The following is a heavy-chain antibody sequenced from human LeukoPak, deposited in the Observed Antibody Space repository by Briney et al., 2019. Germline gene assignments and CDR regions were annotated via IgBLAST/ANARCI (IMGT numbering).Heavy chain of an antibody. CDR1: GGTFSSYA. V-gene: IGHV1-69*05. Sequence: GASVKVSCKASGGTFSSYAISWVRQAPGQGLEWMGGIIPIFGTANYAQKFQGRVTITTDESTSTAYMELSSLRSEDTAVYYCARDGTYYDFWSGYHYDAFDIWGQGTMVTVSS. CDR3: ARDGTYYDFWSGYHYDAFDI. CDR2: IIPIFGTA. J-gene: IGHJ3*02. D-gene: IGHD3-3*01.